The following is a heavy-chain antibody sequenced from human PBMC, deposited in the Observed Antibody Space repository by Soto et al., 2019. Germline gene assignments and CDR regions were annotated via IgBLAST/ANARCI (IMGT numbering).Heavy chain of an antibody. J-gene: IGHJ5*02. CDR3: ARDPSIKNWFDP. V-gene: IGHV1-69*13. CDR1: GGTFSSYA. CDR2: IIPIFGTA. Sequence: SVKVTCKASGGTFSSYAISWVRQAPGQGLEWMGGIIPIFGTANYAQKFQGRVTITADESTSTAYMELSSLRSEDTAVYYCARDPSIKNWFDPWGQGTLVTVSS.